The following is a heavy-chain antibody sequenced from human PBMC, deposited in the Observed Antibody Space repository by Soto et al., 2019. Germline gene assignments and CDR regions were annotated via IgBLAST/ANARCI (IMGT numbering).Heavy chain of an antibody. CDR3: ARHSGPYGSGSYYSYLDH. Sequence: EVQLLESGRGLVQRGGSLRLSCAASGFTFTNYAMSWVRQAPGKGLEWVSAISGGGGNTYYADSVKGRFTISRDNSKNTLYLQMNSLRPEDTAVYYCARHSGPYGSGSYYSYLDHWGQGTLVTVSS. CDR1: GFTFTNYA. J-gene: IGHJ5*02. CDR2: ISGGGGNT. D-gene: IGHD3-10*01. V-gene: IGHV3-23*01.